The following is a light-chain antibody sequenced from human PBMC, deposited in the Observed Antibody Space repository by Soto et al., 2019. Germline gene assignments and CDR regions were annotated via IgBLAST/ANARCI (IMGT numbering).Light chain of an antibody. J-gene: IGKJ3*01. CDR2: DAS. CDR3: QQYNSYLFT. V-gene: IGKV1-5*01. Sequence: DIQMTQSPSTLSASVGDGVTITCRASQSISSWLAWYQQKPGKAPNLLIYDASTLESGVPSRFSGSGSGTEFTLTISSLQPDDFATYYCQQYNSYLFTFGPGTKVDIK. CDR1: QSISSW.